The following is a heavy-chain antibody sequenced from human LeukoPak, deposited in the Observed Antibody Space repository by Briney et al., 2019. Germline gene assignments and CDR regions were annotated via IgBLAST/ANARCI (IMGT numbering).Heavy chain of an antibody. J-gene: IGHJ4*02. Sequence: SGGSLRLSCAASGFTFDSCWMSWVRQAPGKGLEWVANIKQDGSEKYYVDSVKGRFTISRDNGKRSLYLQMNSLRAEDTAVYYCARERDDYNFFDYWGQGTLVTVSS. CDR2: IKQDGSEK. V-gene: IGHV3-7*04. CDR3: ARERDDYNFFDY. D-gene: IGHD5-24*01. CDR1: GFTFDSCW.